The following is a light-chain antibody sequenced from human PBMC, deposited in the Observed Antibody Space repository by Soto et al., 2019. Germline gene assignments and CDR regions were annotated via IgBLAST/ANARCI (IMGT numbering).Light chain of an antibody. J-gene: IGKJ1*01. V-gene: IGKV1-5*03. CDR3: QKENNWPCT. CDR1: QTISSW. CDR2: KAS. Sequence: DIQMTQSPSTLSGSVGDRVTITCRASQTISSWLAWYQQKPGKAPKLLIYKASTLKSGVPSRFSGSGSGTDFAXTMASVHYADFAVDYCQKENNWPCTFGQGTKVDIK.